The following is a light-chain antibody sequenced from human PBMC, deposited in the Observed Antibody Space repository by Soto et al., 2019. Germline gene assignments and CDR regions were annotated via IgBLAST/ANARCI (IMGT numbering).Light chain of an antibody. Sequence: EIVMTQSPATLSVSPGERATLSCRASQSVSSYLAWYQQKPGQAPRLLIYGASTRATDIPARFSGSGSGTEFTLTISSLQSEDFALYYCQQYNNWPLTFGQGTKVDIK. J-gene: IGKJ4*01. CDR3: QQYNNWPLT. CDR2: GAS. V-gene: IGKV3-15*01. CDR1: QSVSSY.